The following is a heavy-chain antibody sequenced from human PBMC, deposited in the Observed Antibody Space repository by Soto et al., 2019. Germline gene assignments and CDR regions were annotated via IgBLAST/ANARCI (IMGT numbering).Heavy chain of an antibody. J-gene: IGHJ6*02. CDR2: IYYSGST. CDR1: GGSISSSSYY. V-gene: IGHV4-39*01. CDR3: ARPYYSGCWTCGMDV. Sequence: QLQLQESGPGLVKPSETLSLTCTVSGGSISSSSYYWGWIRQPPGKGLEWIGSIYYSGSTYYNPSLKRRVTTSVDTSKNQGSLKRSPVTAADTAVYYCARPYYSGCWTCGMDVWGQGTTVTVSS. D-gene: IGHD6-19*01.